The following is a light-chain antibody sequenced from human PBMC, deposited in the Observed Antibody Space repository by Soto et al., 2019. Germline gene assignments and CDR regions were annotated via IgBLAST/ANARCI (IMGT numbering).Light chain of an antibody. CDR3: CSYAVRGTYV. Sequence: TQNDCLSRYPGNPITLSCTGNSRDVGGYNYVSWYQQHPGKAPKLMIYAVSSRLSGVSNRFSGSTSGNTATLTISGLQAEDEADYYCCSYAVRGTYVFGTATKVTVL. CDR2: AVS. CDR1: SRDVGGYNY. J-gene: IGLJ1*01. V-gene: IGLV2-14*01.